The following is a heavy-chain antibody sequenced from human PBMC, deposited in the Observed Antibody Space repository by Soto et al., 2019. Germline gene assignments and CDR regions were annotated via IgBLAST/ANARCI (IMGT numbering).Heavy chain of an antibody. D-gene: IGHD6-6*01. Sequence: SGPTLVNPTQTLALTCTFSGFSLSTSDVGVGWIRQPPGKALEWLAIIYWDDDKRYSPSLKSRLTITKDTSKNQVVLTVTNMDPVDTATYYCAHSKYSRSSFDYWGQGTLVTVSS. CDR2: IYWDDDK. CDR3: AHSKYSRSSFDY. V-gene: IGHV2-5*02. J-gene: IGHJ4*02. CDR1: GFSLSTSDVG.